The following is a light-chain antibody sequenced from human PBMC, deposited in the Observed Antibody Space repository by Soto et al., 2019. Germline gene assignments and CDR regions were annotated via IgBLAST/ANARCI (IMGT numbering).Light chain of an antibody. CDR1: QSVSSG. CDR3: QQYYSTPWT. J-gene: IGKJ1*01. Sequence: EIVMTQSPATLSVSPGERATLSCMAGQSVSSGLAWYQQKPGQAPRLLIYSASTRATGTPARFSGSGSGTEFTLTISSLQAEDVAVYYCQQYYSTPWTFGQGTKVDIK. CDR2: SAS. V-gene: IGKV3D-15*01.